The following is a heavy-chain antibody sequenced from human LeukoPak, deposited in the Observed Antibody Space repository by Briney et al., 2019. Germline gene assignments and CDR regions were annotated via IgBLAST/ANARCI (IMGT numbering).Heavy chain of an antibody. CDR1: GYPFTTWE. CDR2: VHPNGGNT. D-gene: IGHD1-14*01. CDR3: ARGPRNDP. J-gene: IGHJ5*02. Sequence: ASVKVSRKTTGYPFTTWEINGVRQAAGQGLEWMGWVHPNGGNTAYAQKFQGRVTMTRDTSISTAYMELSGLTSDDTAVYFCARGPRNDPWGQGTLVTVSS. V-gene: IGHV1-8*02.